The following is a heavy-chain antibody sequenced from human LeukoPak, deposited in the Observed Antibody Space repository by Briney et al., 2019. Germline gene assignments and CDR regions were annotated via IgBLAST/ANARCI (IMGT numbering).Heavy chain of an antibody. CDR3: ARSYYYDSSGYRAPRYYYYYGMDV. Sequence: SETLSLTCAVYGGSFSGYYWSWIRQPPGKGLEWIGEINHSGSTNYNPSLKSRVTISVDTSKNQFSLKLSSVTAADTAVYYCARSYYYDSSGYRAPRYYYYYGMDVWGQGTTVTVSS. J-gene: IGHJ6*02. CDR1: GGSFSGYY. V-gene: IGHV4-34*01. D-gene: IGHD3-22*01. CDR2: INHSGST.